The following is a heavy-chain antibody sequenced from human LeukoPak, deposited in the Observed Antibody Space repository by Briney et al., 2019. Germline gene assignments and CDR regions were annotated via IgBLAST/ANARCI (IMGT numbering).Heavy chain of an antibody. Sequence: KPSETLSLTCSVSGGSTGSYYWSWIRQPPGKGLEWIGYIYYSGSTNYKPSLKSRLTISADTSKNQFSLKLNSVTAADTAVYYCARSEWLASFDYWGQGTLVTVSS. CDR3: ARSEWLASFDY. CDR2: IYYSGST. CDR1: GGSTGSYY. V-gene: IGHV4-59*08. D-gene: IGHD6-19*01. J-gene: IGHJ4*02.